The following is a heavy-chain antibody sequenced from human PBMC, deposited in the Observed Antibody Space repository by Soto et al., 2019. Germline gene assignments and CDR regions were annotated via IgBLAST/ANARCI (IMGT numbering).Heavy chain of an antibody. Sequence: EVQLVESGGGLVKPGGSLRLSCAASGFTFSNAWMNWVRQAPGKGLEWVGRIKSKTDGGTTEYAAPVKGRFTISRDDSKHTLYLQMNSLKTEDTAVYYCTTDQEDGSGSYYIPPWCWGQGTLVTVSS. CDR1: GFTFSNAW. J-gene: IGHJ4*02. V-gene: IGHV3-15*07. CDR3: TTDQEDGSGSYYIPPWC. D-gene: IGHD3-10*01. CDR2: IKSKTDGGTT.